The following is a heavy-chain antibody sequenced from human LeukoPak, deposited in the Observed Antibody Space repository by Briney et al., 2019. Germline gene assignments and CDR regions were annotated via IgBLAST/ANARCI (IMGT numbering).Heavy chain of an antibody. J-gene: IGHJ5*02. CDR3: ARLSLGWFAP. CDR2: IYPGDSET. Sequence: LGESLKISCKASGFDFTIYWIAWVRQMPGKGLEWMGIIYPGDSETKYSPSFQGQVTISADKSLSTAYLRWSSLKASDTAMYYCARLSLGWFAPWGQGTLVTVSS. V-gene: IGHV5-51*01. CDR1: GFDFTIYW. D-gene: IGHD3-16*01.